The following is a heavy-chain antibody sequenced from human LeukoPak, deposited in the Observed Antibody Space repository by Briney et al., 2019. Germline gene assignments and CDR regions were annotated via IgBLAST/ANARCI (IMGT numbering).Heavy chain of an antibody. CDR1: GFTFSTYN. V-gene: IGHV3-48*01. Sequence: PGGFLRLSCAASGFTFSTYNIHWVRQAPGKGLEWVSYISDSSSTTYYADSLKGRFTISRDNAKNSLYLQMNSLRAEDTAVYYCARDRGDFWSGYYTNYFDYWGQGTLVTVSS. CDR2: ISDSSSTT. CDR3: ARDRGDFWSGYYTNYFDY. D-gene: IGHD3-3*01. J-gene: IGHJ4*02.